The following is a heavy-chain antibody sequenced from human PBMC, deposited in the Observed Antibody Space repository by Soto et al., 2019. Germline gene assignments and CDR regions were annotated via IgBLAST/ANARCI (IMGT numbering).Heavy chain of an antibody. D-gene: IGHD6-13*01. V-gene: IGHV3-33*01. CDR3: AREGMPDSSWFSSYYYGMDV. CDR2: IWYDGSNK. Sequence: GGFLRLSCAASGFTFSSYVMHWVRRAPGKGLEWVAVIWYDGSNKHYADSVKGRFTISRDNSKSTLYLQMNSLRAEDTAVYYCAREGMPDSSWFSSYYYGMDVWGQGTTVTVSS. CDR1: GFTFSSYV. J-gene: IGHJ6*02.